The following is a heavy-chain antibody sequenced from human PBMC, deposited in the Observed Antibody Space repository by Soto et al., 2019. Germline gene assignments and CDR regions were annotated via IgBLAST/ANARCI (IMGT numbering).Heavy chain of an antibody. J-gene: IGHJ4*02. Sequence: AGGSLRLSCAASGYTFSSYGMHWVRQAPGKGLEWVAVISDDGNTKHYADSVKGRFTISRDNSNNALYLQMNSLRAEDTAMYFCAKVKSFGSGYDYISDYWGQGTLVTVSS. CDR3: AKVKSFGSGYDYISDY. D-gene: IGHD5-12*01. CDR2: ISDDGNTK. CDR1: GYTFSSYG. V-gene: IGHV3-30*18.